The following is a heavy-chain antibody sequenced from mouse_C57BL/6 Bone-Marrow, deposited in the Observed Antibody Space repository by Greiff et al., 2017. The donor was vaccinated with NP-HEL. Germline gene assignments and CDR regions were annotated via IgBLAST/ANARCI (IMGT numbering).Heavy chain of an antibody. V-gene: IGHV1-82*01. CDR1: GYAFSSSW. Sequence: SGPELVKPGASVKISCKASGYAFSSSWMNWVKQRPGKGLEWIGRIYPGDGDTNYNGKFKGKATLTADKSSSTAYMQLSSLTSEDSAVYFCAREELQDYWGQGTTLTVSS. CDR2: IYPGDGDT. CDR3: AREELQDY. J-gene: IGHJ2*01.